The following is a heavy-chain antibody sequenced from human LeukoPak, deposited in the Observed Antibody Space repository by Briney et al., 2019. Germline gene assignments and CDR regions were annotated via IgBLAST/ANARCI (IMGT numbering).Heavy chain of an antibody. CDR3: ARESYGDYEYWFDP. CDR2: ISSSSSYI. J-gene: IGHJ5*02. CDR1: GFTFSSYS. V-gene: IGHV3-21*01. D-gene: IGHD4-17*01. Sequence: GGSLRLSSAASGFTFSSYSMNWVRQAPGKWLEWVSSISSSSSYIYYADSVKGRFTISRDNAKNSLYLQMNSLRAEDTAVYYCARESYGDYEYWFDPWGQGTLVTVSS.